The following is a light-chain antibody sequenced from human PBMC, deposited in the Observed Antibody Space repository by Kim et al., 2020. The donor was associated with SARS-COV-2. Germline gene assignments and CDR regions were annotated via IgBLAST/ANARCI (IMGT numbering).Light chain of an antibody. CDR2: DNN. CDR1: SSNIGKNY. CDR3: GTWDSSLSAGGV. J-gene: IGLJ3*02. V-gene: IGLV1-51*01. Sequence: QKVTISCSGSSSNIGKNYVSWYQQLPGTAPKLLIYDNNKRPSGIPDRFSGSKSGTSATLGITGLQTGDEADYYCGTWDSSLSAGGVFGGGTQLTVL.